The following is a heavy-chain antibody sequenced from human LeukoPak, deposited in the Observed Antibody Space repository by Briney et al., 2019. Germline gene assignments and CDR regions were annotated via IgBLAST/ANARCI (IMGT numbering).Heavy chain of an antibody. Sequence: SETLSLTCTVSSGSISSSSYYWGWIRQPPGKGLEWIGSIYHSGSTYYSPSLKSRVTISVDTSKNQFSLKLSSVTAADTAVYYCAREYGSGSLGVWGSCDYWGQGTLVTVSS. CDR1: SGSISSSSYY. CDR3: AREYGSGSLGVWGSCDY. J-gene: IGHJ4*02. CDR2: IYHSGST. V-gene: IGHV4-39*07. D-gene: IGHD3-10*01.